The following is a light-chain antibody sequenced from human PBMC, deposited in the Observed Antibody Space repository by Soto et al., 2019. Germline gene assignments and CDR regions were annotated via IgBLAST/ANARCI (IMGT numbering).Light chain of an antibody. J-gene: IGLJ2*01. CDR1: NIGSKS. CDR2: YDS. V-gene: IGLV3-21*04. CDR3: QVWDSSSDHPVV. Sequence: SCELTQPPSESVAPGKTARITCGGNNIGSKSVHWYQQKPGQAPVLVIYYDSDRPSGIPERFSGSNSGNTATLTISRVEAGDEADYYCQVWDSSSDHPVVFGGGTKLTVL.